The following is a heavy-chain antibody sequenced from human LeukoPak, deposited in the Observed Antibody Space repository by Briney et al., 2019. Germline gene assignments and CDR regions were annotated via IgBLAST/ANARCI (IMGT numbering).Heavy chain of an antibody. Sequence: ASVKVSCKASGYTFTNYYMHWVRQAPGQGLEWMGIINPSGGSTSYAQKFQGRVTMTRDTSTSTVYMELSSLRSEDTAVYYCASHSSGWPVPFDYWGQGTLVTVSS. J-gene: IGHJ4*02. V-gene: IGHV1-46*01. CDR2: INPSGGST. CDR3: ASHSSGWPVPFDY. D-gene: IGHD6-19*01. CDR1: GYTFTNYY.